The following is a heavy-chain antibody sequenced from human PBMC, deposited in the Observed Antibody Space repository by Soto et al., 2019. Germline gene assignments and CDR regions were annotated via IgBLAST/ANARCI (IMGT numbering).Heavy chain of an antibody. V-gene: IGHV4-39*01. CDR2: IYYSGST. D-gene: IGHD3-16*02. Sequence: QLQLQESGPGLVKPSETLSLTCTVSGGSTSSSNYYWGWIRQPPGKGLEWIGSIYYSGSTYYNPSLKSRVTISVDTSKNQFSLKLSSVTAADTAVYYCASFPYYDYVWGSYRPFDYWGQGTLVTVSS. J-gene: IGHJ4*02. CDR1: GGSTSSSNYY. CDR3: ASFPYYDYVWGSYRPFDY.